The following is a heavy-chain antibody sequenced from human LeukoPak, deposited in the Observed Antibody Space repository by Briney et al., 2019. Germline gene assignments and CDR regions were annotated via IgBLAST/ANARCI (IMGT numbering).Heavy chain of an antibody. CDR2: ISAYNGNT. Sequence: GASVKVSCKVSGYTLTELSMHWVRQAPGKGLEWMGWISAYNGNTNYAQKLQGRVTMTTDTSTSTAYMELRSLRSDDTAVYYCARVFGKWTLDYWGQGTLVTVSS. V-gene: IGHV1-18*01. J-gene: IGHJ4*02. D-gene: IGHD3-3*01. CDR3: ARVFGKWTLDY. CDR1: GYTLTELS.